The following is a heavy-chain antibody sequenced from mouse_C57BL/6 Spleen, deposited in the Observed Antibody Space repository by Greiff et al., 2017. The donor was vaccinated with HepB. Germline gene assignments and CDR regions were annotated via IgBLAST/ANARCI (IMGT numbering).Heavy chain of an antibody. J-gene: IGHJ4*01. CDR2: IWGDGST. CDR1: GFSLTSYG. CDR3: AQPYSNYDAMDY. Sequence: QVQLKQSGPGLVAPSPSLSITCTVSGFSLTSYGVSWVRQPPGKGLEWLGVIWGDGSTNYHSALISSLSTIKDNSKSHVYLKLNSLQTDDTATYYCAQPYSNYDAMDYWGQGTSVTVSS. D-gene: IGHD2-5*01. V-gene: IGHV2-3*01.